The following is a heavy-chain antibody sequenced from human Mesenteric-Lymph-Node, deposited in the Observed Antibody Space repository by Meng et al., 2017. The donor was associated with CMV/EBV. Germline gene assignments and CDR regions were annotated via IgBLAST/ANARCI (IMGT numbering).Heavy chain of an antibody. CDR1: GFTFNEFA. CDR2: ISGSGDST. Sequence: GESLKISCAASGFTFNEFAMNWVRQAPGKGLEWVSVISGSGDSTHYADSVKGRLTISRDNSKNILYLQMNSLTAEDTAIYYCAKEFGAYDFWSGYSYWGQGTLVTVSS. CDR3: AKEFGAYDFWSGYSY. J-gene: IGHJ4*02. D-gene: IGHD3-3*01. V-gene: IGHV3-23*01.